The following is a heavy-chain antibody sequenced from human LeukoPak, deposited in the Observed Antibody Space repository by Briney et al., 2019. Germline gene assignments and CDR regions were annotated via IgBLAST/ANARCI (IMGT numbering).Heavy chain of an antibody. V-gene: IGHV3-7*01. CDR3: ARDLGELYYDILTGFFDY. D-gene: IGHD3-9*01. CDR1: GFTFSSYW. CDR2: IKQDGSEK. J-gene: IGHJ4*02. Sequence: GGSLRLSCAASGFTFSSYWMSWVRQAPGKGLEWVDNIKQDGSEKYYVDSVKGRFTISRDNAKNSLYLQMSSLRAEDTAVYYCARDLGELYYDILTGFFDYWGQGTLVTVSS.